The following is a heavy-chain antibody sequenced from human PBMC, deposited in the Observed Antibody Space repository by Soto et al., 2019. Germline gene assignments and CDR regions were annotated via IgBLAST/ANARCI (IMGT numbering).Heavy chain of an antibody. Sequence: PXETLSLTCAVSGFFISSGNYWGWIRKPPGKGLEWIGSIFHGGNTYYNPSLKSRVTISVDMSKNQFSLKLNSVTAADTAVYYCARARWYDAFDAWGQGTVVTVS. CDR1: GFFISSGNY. CDR3: ARARWYDAFDA. V-gene: IGHV4-38-2*01. D-gene: IGHD2-15*01. J-gene: IGHJ3*01. CDR2: IFHGGNT.